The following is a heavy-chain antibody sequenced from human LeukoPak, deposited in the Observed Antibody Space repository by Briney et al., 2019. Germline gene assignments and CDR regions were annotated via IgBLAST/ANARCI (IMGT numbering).Heavy chain of an antibody. D-gene: IGHD5-24*01. J-gene: IGHJ2*01. Sequence: NPSETLSLTCTVSGGSISSYYWSWIRQPPGKGLEWIGYIYYSGSTNYNPSLKSRVTISVDTSKNQFSLKLSSVTAADTAVYYCARQYRAMATHSGWYFDLWGRGTLVTVSS. CDR3: ARQYRAMATHSGWYFDL. V-gene: IGHV4-59*08. CDR2: IYYSGST. CDR1: GGSISSYY.